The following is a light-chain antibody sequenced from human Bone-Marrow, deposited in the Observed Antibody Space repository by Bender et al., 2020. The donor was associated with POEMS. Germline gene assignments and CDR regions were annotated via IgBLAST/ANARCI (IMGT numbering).Light chain of an antibody. V-gene: IGLV2-8*01. CDR1: SSDVGGYDY. CDR2: EVT. Sequence: QSALTQPPSASGSPGQSVTISCTGTSSDVGGYDYVSWYQQHPGKRPKLLIYEVTKRPSGVPDRFSGSRSGNTASLTVSGLQAEDEADYYCGSYADTNDVVMFGGGTKLTVL. CDR3: GSYADTNDVVM. J-gene: IGLJ3*02.